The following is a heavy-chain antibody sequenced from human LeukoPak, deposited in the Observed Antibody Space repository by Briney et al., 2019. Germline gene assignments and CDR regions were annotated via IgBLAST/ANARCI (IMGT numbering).Heavy chain of an antibody. CDR2: ISSSSYI. Sequence: GGSLRLSCAASGFTFSSYSMNWVRQAPGKGLEWVSSISSSSYIYYADSVKGRFTISRDNAKNSLYLQMNSLRAEDTAVYYCARDLMTTVTYDYWGQGTLVTVSS. J-gene: IGHJ4*02. V-gene: IGHV3-21*01. D-gene: IGHD4-17*01. CDR1: GFTFSSYS. CDR3: ARDLMTTVTYDY.